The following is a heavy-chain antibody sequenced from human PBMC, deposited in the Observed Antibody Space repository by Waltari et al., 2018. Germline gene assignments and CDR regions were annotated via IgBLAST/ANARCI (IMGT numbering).Heavy chain of an antibody. V-gene: IGHV3-74*01. CDR1: GFTFSNYW. Sequence: QLVESGGGLVQPGGSLGLSCAASGFTFSNYWMHGARQARGKGLVSVSHINTDGSITNYADSVKGRFTISRDNAKNTLFLQMNSLRAEDTAVYYCVLYSSEFLGDCWGQGTLVTVSS. CDR3: VLYSSEFLGDC. D-gene: IGHD6-25*01. CDR2: INTDGSIT. J-gene: IGHJ4*02.